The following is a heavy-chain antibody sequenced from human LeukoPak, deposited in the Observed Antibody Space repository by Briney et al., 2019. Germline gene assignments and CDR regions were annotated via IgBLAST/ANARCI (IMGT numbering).Heavy chain of an antibody. V-gene: IGHV4-61*02. CDR2: IYTSGST. D-gene: IGHD3-3*01. J-gene: IGHJ6*03. CDR1: GGSISSGSYY. CDR3: ARESVRFLEWSYYMDV. Sequence: SETLSLTCTVSGGSISSGSYYWSWIRQPAGKGPEWIGRIYTSGSTNYNPSLKSRVTISVDTSKNQFSLKLSSVTAADTAVYYCARESVRFLEWSYYMDVWGKGTTVTVSS.